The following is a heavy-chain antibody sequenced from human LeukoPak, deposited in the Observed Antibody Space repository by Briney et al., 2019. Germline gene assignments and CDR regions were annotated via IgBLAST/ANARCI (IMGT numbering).Heavy chain of an antibody. Sequence: GGSLRLSCAASKFSFSSYWMHWVRQAPGKGLEWVSAISGSGGGTYYADSVKGRFTISRDNSKNTLYLQMNSLRAEDTAVYYCAEGGPGSDFDYWGQGTLVTVSS. D-gene: IGHD3-10*01. CDR2: ISGSGGGT. J-gene: IGHJ4*02. CDR1: KFSFSSYW. CDR3: AEGGPGSDFDY. V-gene: IGHV3-23*01.